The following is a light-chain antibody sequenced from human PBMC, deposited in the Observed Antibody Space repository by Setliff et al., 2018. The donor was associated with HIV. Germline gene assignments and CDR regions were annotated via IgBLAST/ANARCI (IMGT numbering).Light chain of an antibody. Sequence: QSALAQPASVSGSPGQSITISCIGSSSDIGTYNYVSWYQQHPGRAPKLLIYGVSRRPSGVSDRFSGSKSGNSASLTISGLQAEDEADYYCCSYTSYSTLYVFGGGTKGTVL. CDR3: CSYTSYSTLYV. CDR1: SSDIGTYNY. CDR2: GVS. J-gene: IGLJ1*01. V-gene: IGLV2-14*01.